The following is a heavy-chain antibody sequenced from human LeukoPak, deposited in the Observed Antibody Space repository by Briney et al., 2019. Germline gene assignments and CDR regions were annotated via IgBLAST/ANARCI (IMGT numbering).Heavy chain of an antibody. CDR2: ISGSGGST. D-gene: IGHD6-6*01. CDR3: AKPGECKQLVPDAFDI. Sequence: GGAVRLSCAASGLTFSRYDMSWVRQAPGKRVGGVADISGSGGSTYYTDSVEGRFTTSRDNSKNTLYLQINSLRAEDTAVYYCAKPGECKQLVPDAFDISGQGTMVTASS. J-gene: IGHJ3*02. V-gene: IGHV3-23*01. CDR1: GLTFSRYD.